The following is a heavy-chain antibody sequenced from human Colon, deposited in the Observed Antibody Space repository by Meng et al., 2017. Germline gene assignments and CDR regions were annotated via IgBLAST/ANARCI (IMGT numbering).Heavy chain of an antibody. D-gene: IGHD6-19*01. Sequence: QLQLQESGPGLVKPSETLSLTCTVSGGSISTSYYFWDWIRRSPGKGLEWIGSVYYTGSTYYNASLKSRVTVSIDTSKSQFSLKLTSVTAADTAVYYCVRSSGWVRTGFDPWGQGTLVTVSS. CDR1: GGSISTSYYF. CDR3: VRSSGWVRTGFDP. CDR2: VYYTGST. J-gene: IGHJ5*02. V-gene: IGHV4-39*01.